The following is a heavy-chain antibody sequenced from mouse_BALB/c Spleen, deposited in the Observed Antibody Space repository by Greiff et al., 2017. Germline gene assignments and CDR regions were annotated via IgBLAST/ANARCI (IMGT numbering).Heavy chain of an antibody. CDR1: GYAFTNYL. CDR2: INPGSGGT. D-gene: IGHD2-3*01. J-gene: IGHJ4*01. CDR3: ARSSIYDGYPRGAMDY. V-gene: IGHV1-54*01. Sequence: VQLQESGAELVRPGTSVKVSCKASGYAFTNYLIEWVKQRPGQGLEWIGVINPGSGGTNYNEKFKGKATLTADKSSSTAYMQLSSLTSDDSAVYFCARSSIYDGYPRGAMDYWGQGTSVTVSS.